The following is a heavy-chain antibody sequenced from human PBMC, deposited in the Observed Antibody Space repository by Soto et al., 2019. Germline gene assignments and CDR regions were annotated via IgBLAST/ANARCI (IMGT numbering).Heavy chain of an antibody. Sequence: EVQLVESGGGLVQPGGSLRLSCAGSGFTFSSSSMNWVRQAPGKGLAWVSFIDTLSSTMFYADSVRGRFTISSDKAKNSLNRQMNSLRAEDTAIYYFTGGGVSSGPGYWGQGTLVSVSS. CDR1: GFTFSSSS. CDR3: TGGGVSSGPGY. D-gene: IGHD3-22*01. CDR2: IDTLSSTM. J-gene: IGHJ4*02. V-gene: IGHV3-48*01.